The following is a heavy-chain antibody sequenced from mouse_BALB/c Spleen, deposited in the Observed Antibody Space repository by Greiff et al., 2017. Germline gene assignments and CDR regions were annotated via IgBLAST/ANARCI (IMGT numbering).Heavy chain of an antibody. V-gene: IGHV5-12-1*01. Sequence: EVNLVESGGGLVKPGGSLKLSCAASGFAFSSYDMSWVRQTPEKRLEWVAYISSGGGSTYYPDTVKGRFTISRDNAKNTLYLQMSSLKSEDTAMYYCARHEGGNWYFDVWGAGTTVTVSS. CDR2: ISSGGGST. CDR1: GFAFSSYD. J-gene: IGHJ1*01. CDR3: ARHEGGNWYFDV.